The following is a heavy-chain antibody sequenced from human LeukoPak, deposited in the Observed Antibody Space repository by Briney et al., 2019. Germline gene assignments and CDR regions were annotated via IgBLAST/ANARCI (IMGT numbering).Heavy chain of an antibody. CDR2: ISGSDGST. CDR1: GFTFSSYA. CDR3: AKVAGYCSGGSCYSSNYHYGMDV. D-gene: IGHD2-15*01. J-gene: IGHJ6*02. V-gene: IGHV3-23*01. Sequence: GGSLRLSCEASGFTFSSYAMSWVRLAPGKGLEWVSAISGSDGSTYYADSVKGRFTISRDDSKNTLYLQMNSLRAEDTAVYYCAKVAGYCSGGSCYSSNYHYGMDVWGQGTTVTVSS.